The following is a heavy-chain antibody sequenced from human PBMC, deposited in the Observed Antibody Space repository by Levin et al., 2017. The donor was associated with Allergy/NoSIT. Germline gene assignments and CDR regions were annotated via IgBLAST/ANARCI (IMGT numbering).Heavy chain of an antibody. V-gene: IGHV3-53*01. CDR2: IYGDGRT. Sequence: AASVKVSCAASGFTVSNIYMSWVRQAPGKGLEWISIIYGDGRTFYADSVRGRFTISRDNSKNTLYLEMNSLRAEDTAVYYCARSRESGYLLWLWGQGTLVTVSS. D-gene: IGHD5-12*01. J-gene: IGHJ4*02. CDR1: GFTVSNIY. CDR3: ARSRESGYLLWL.